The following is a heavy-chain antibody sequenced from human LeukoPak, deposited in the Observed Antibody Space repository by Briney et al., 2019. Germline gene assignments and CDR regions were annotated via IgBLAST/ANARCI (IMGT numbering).Heavy chain of an antibody. J-gene: IGHJ3*02. V-gene: IGHV3-48*01. CDR2: ISSSSSTI. CDR1: GFTFSSYE. CDR3: AEWGSSTSHI. Sequence: GGSLRLSCAASGFTFSSYEMNWVRQAPGKGLEWVSYISSSSSTIYYADSVKGRFIISRDNAKNSLYLQMNSLRAEDTAVYYCAEWGSSTSHIWGQGTMVTVSS. D-gene: IGHD2-2*01.